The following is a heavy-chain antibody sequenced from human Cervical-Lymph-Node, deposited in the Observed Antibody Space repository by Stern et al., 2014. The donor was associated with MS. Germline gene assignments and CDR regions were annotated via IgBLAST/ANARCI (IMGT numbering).Heavy chain of an antibody. CDR2: IYYSGST. D-gene: IGHD3-22*01. CDR3: ARGSSILHYDSSGYYETPYYFDY. J-gene: IGHJ4*02. CDR1: GGSISSGGYY. V-gene: IGHV4-31*03. Sequence: QLQLQESGPGLVKPSQTLSLTCTVSGGSISSGGYYWSWIRQHPGKGLEWIGYIYYSGSTYYNPSLKSRVTISVDTSKNQFSLKLSSVTAADTAVYYCARGSSILHYDSSGYYETPYYFDYWGQGTLVTVSS.